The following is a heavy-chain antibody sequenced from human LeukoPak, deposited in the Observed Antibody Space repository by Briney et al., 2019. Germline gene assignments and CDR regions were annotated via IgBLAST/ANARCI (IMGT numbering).Heavy chain of an antibody. CDR3: ATITSMRVVLIS. Sequence: GGSLRLSCAASGFTFSSYAMSWVRQAPGKGLEWVSAIIGSGSSTYYADSVKGRFTISRDNSKNTLFLQMNSLRAEDTAVYYCATITSMRVVLISWGQGTLVTVSS. CDR1: GFTFSSYA. CDR2: IIGSGSST. D-gene: IGHD3-22*01. V-gene: IGHV3-23*01. J-gene: IGHJ1*01.